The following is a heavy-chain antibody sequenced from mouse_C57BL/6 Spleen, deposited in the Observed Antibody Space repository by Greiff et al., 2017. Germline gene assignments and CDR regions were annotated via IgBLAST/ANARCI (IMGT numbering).Heavy chain of an antibody. D-gene: IGHD2-4*01. J-gene: IGHJ3*01. CDR2: ISDGGSYT. Sequence: EVQGVESGGGLVKPGGSLKLSCAASGFTFSSYAMSWVRQTPEKRLEWVATISDGGSYTYYPDHVKGRFTISRDNAKNNLYLQMSHLKSESTAMYNCTKGVYDYCQGAWFAYWGQGTLVTVSA. CDR1: GFTFSSYA. CDR3: TKGVYDYCQGAWFAY. V-gene: IGHV5-4*01.